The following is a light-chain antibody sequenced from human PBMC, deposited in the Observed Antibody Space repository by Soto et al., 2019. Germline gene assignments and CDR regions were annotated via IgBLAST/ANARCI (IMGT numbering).Light chain of an antibody. J-gene: IGLJ2*01. CDR3: RSFAGNNNLV. CDR2: EVS. Sequence: QSALTQPPSASGSPGQSVTISCTGTSSDVGGYNYVSWYQQHPGKAPKPMISEVSKRPSGVPDRFSGSKSGNTASLTVSGLQSEDEADYYCRSFAGNNNLVFGGGTKLTVL. V-gene: IGLV2-8*01. CDR1: SSDVGGYNY.